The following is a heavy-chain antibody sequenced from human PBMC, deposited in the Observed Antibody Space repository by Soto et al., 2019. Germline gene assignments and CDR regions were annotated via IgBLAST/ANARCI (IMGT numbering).Heavy chain of an antibody. CDR3: ARASNYYDSSGYWAGDAFDI. Sequence: QVQLVESGGGVVQPGRSLRLSCAASGFTFSSYAMHWVRQAPGKGLEWVAVISYDGSNKYYADSVKGRFTISRDNSKNTLYLQMNSLRAEDTAVYYCARASNYYDSSGYWAGDAFDIWGQGTMVTVSS. CDR2: ISYDGSNK. V-gene: IGHV3-30-3*01. D-gene: IGHD3-22*01. CDR1: GFTFSSYA. J-gene: IGHJ3*02.